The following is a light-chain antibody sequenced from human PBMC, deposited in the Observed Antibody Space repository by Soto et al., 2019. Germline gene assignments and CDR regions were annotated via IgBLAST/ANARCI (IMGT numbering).Light chain of an antibody. V-gene: IGKV3-20*01. J-gene: IGKJ1*01. CDR1: QSVTSNY. Sequence: EIVLTQSPGTLSLSPGERATLSCRASQSVTSNYLAWHQQKPGQAPRLLIYGASTRVTGIPDRFSGSGSGTDFTVTISRLEPEDFAVYYCQQYGSSPWTFGQGTKVEIK. CDR3: QQYGSSPWT. CDR2: GAS.